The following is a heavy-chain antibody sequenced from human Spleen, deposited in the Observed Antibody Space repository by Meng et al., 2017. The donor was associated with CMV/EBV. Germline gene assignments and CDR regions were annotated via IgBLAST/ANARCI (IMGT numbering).Heavy chain of an antibody. CDR2: IYPGDSDT. Sequence: GESLKISCKGSAYSFSSYWIAWVRQMSGKGLEWMGIIYPGDSDTRYSPSFQGQVTISADKSITTAYLQWSSLKASDTAMYYCARLGLGGSFYGGAFDFWGQGTLVTVSS. CDR3: ARLGLGGSFYGGAFDF. CDR1: AYSFSSYW. J-gene: IGHJ4*02. V-gene: IGHV5-51*01. D-gene: IGHD1-26*01.